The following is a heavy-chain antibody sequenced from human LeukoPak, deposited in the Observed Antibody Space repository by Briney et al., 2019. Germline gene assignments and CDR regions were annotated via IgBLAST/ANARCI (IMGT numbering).Heavy chain of an antibody. CDR1: GFTFSSYW. CDR3: ARNLDAGGNWFDP. D-gene: IGHD3-16*01. Sequence: TGGSLRLSCAASGFTFSSYWMSWVRQAPGKGLEWVGRIRNKANSYTTEYAASVKGRFTISRDDSKNSLYLQMNSLKTEDTAVYYCARNLDAGGNWFDPWGQGTLVTVSS. CDR2: IRNKANSYTT. V-gene: IGHV3-72*01. J-gene: IGHJ5*02.